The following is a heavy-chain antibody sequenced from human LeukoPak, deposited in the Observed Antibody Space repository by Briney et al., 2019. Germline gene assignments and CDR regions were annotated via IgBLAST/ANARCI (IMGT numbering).Heavy chain of an antibody. CDR1: GGSISSGGYY. CDR2: IYYSGST. V-gene: IGHV4-31*03. D-gene: IGHD3-22*01. Sequence: SETLSLTCTVSGGSISSGGYYWSWIRQHPGKGLEWIGYIYYSGSTYYNPSLKSRVTISVDTSKNQFSLKLSSVTAAGTAVYYCARAGLNRGYYYPYYYMDVWGKGPTVTVSS. CDR3: ARAGLNRGYYYPYYYMDV. J-gene: IGHJ6*03.